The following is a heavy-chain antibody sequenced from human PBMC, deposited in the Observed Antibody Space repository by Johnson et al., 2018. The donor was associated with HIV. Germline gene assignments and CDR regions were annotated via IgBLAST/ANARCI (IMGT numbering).Heavy chain of an antibody. CDR1: QFTFSSYW. CDR2: INSDGSST. Sequence: VQLVESGGGLTKPAWSPRLSCAASQFTFSSYWMHWVRQAPGKGLVWVSRINSDGSSTSYADSVKGRFTIFRDNSKNTLYLQMNSLRAEEPAVYYCARDSTPWGDDYVDYAVDIWGQGTMVTVSS. D-gene: IGHD4/OR15-4a*01. V-gene: IGHV3-74*01. J-gene: IGHJ3*02. CDR3: ARDSTPWGDDYVDYAVDI.